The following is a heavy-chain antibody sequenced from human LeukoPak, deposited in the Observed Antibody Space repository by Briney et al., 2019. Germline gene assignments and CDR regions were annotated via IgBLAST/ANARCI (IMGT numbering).Heavy chain of an antibody. Sequence: SETLSLTCNVSGGSISSSSYYWGWIRQPPGKGLEWIGSIYYSGSTYYNPSLKSRVTISVDTSKNQFSLKLSSVTAADTAVYYCAALRSGTIFGVVIIPYFDYWGQGTLVTVSS. CDR3: AALRSGTIFGVVIIPYFDY. CDR1: GGSISSSSYY. CDR2: IYYSGST. D-gene: IGHD3-3*01. J-gene: IGHJ4*02. V-gene: IGHV4-39*01.